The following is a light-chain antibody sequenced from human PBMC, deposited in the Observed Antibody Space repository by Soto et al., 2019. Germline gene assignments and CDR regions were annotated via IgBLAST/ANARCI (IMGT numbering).Light chain of an antibody. J-gene: IGKJ1*01. CDR3: QQYKSYSWT. CDR1: QSIIEW. CDR2: RAS. Sequence: DIHMTQSPSTLSASVGDRVTLTCRASQSIIEWLAWSQQKPGEAPNLLIYRASTLGSGVPSRFSGSGSGTEFTLTISRLQPDDFATYYWQQYKSYSWTFGQGTTV. V-gene: IGKV1-5*03.